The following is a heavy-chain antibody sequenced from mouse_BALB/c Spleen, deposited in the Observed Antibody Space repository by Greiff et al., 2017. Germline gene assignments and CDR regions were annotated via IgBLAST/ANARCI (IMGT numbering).Heavy chain of an antibody. CDR3: ARGGLRREAWFAY. D-gene: IGHD2-2*01. CDR2: ISYSGST. J-gene: IGHJ3*01. CDR1: GYSITSDYA. Sequence: EVQLQQSGPGLVKPSQSLSLTCTVTGYSITSDYAWYWIRQFPGNKLEWMGYISYSGSTSYNPSLKSRISITRDTSKNQFFLQLNSVTTEDTATYYCARGGLRREAWFAYWGQGTLVTVSA. V-gene: IGHV3-2*02.